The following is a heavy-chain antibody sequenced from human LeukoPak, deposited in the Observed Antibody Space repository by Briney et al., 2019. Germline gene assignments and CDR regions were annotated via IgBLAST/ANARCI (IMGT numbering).Heavy chain of an antibody. Sequence: GGSLRLSCAASGFIFSTYWMMWARQAPGKGLEWVANMKGGGSEIHYVDSVKGRFTISRDNARNSLFLPMNGLRPEDTAVYYCARPAYTAAYDLWGQGTMVTVSS. V-gene: IGHV3-7*01. D-gene: IGHD3-16*01. J-gene: IGHJ3*01. CDR1: GFIFSTYW. CDR3: ARPAYTAAYDL. CDR2: MKGGGSEI.